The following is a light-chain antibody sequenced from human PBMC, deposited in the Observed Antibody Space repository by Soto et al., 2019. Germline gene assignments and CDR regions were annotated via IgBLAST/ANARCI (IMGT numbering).Light chain of an antibody. CDR3: QQYNSYPWT. CDR2: QAS. CDR1: QSIRSW. Sequence: DIQMTQSPSTLSASVGDRVTITCRASQSIRSWLAWYQQRPGKAPKLLIYQASSLEIGVPSRFSGSGSGTEFTLTISSLQPDDFATYYCQQYNSYPWTFGQGTKLEIK. J-gene: IGKJ1*01. V-gene: IGKV1-5*03.